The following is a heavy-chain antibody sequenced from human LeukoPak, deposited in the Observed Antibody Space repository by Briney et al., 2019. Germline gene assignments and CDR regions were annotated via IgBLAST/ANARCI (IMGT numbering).Heavy chain of an antibody. J-gene: IGHJ6*02. CDR2: IYYSGST. Sequence: PSETLSLTCTVSGGSISSYYWSWIRQPPGKGLEWIGYIYYSGSTNYNPSLRSRVTISVDTSKNQFSLKLSSVTAADTAVYYCATSYCGGNCYRSYYYYYGMDVWGQGTTVTVSS. D-gene: IGHD2-21*02. CDR1: GGSISSYY. V-gene: IGHV4-59*08. CDR3: ATSYCGGNCYRSYYYYYGMDV.